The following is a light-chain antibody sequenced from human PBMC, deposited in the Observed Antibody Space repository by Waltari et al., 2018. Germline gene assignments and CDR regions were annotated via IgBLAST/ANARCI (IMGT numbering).Light chain of an antibody. CDR1: STAVGVYGP. V-gene: IGLV2-14*03. CDR3: SSYTKTNTLI. CDR2: DVK. J-gene: IGLJ2*01. Sequence: QSALTQPASVPGSPGQSLTISCSGSSTAVGVYGPVSWYQQPPGTAPKLIRYDVKYRPSGVSDRFAGSKSGNTASLTISGLQPDDEGDYYCSSYTKTNTLIFGGGTRVTVL.